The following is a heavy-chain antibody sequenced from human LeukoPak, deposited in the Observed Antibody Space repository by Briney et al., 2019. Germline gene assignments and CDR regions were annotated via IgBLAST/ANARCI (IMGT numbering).Heavy chain of an antibody. D-gene: IGHD2-2*01. CDR1: GYTFIRDG. J-gene: IGHJ6*03. V-gene: IGHV1-18*01. CDR3: ARVAVPRDYMDV. Sequence: GASVKVSCKASGYTFIRDGITWARQAPGQGLEWMGWISAYNGNTHSTPTFQGRVTMTTDTSTSTAYMELRSLRSDDTAVYYCARVAVPRDYMDVWGKGTTVTVSS. CDR2: ISAYNGNT.